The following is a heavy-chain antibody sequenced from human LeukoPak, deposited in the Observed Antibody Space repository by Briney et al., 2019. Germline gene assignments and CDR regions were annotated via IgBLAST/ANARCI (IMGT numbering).Heavy chain of an antibody. D-gene: IGHD5-18*01. J-gene: IGHJ5*02. V-gene: IGHV4-34*01. Sequence: SETLSLTCAVYGGSFSGYYWSWIRQPPGKGLEWIGEINHSGSTNYNPSLKSRVTISVDTSKNQFSLKLSSVTAADTAVYYCXRAXRGYSYGLSWFDPWGQGTLVTVSS. CDR2: INHSGST. CDR3: XRAXRGYSYGLSWFDP. CDR1: GGSFSGYY.